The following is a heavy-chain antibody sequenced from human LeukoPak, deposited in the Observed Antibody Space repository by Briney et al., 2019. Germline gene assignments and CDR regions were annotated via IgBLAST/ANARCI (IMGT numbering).Heavy chain of an antibody. CDR3: ARDRGSSGRLGRFDN. V-gene: IGHV3-7*01. J-gene: IGHJ4*02. Sequence: GGSLRLSCAASGFTLSTYWMTWVRQAPGKGLEWVANIKQDGSEKYYVDSVKGRFTISRDNAKKLLYLQMNSLRVEDTAVYYCARDRGSSGRLGRFDNWGQGSLVTVSP. D-gene: IGHD6-19*01. CDR2: IKQDGSEK. CDR1: GFTLSTYW.